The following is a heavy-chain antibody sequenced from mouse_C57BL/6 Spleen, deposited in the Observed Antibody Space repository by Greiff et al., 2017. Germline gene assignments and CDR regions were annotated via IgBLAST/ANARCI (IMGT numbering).Heavy chain of an antibody. CDR2: IDPANGTT. CDR1: GFNIKNSY. J-gene: IGHJ3*01. CDR3: ARGDYGSSWFAY. D-gene: IGHD1-1*01. V-gene: IGHV14-3*01. Sequence: EVQLQQSVAELVRPGASVKLSCTASGFNIKNSYMHWVKQRPEKGLEWIGRIDPANGTTKYAPKFQGKATITADTSYNTAYLQLSSLTSEDTAIYYCARGDYGSSWFAYWGQGSLVTVSA.